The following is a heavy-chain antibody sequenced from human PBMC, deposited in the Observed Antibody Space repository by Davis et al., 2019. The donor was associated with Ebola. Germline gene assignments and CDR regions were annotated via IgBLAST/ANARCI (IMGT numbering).Heavy chain of an antibody. J-gene: IGHJ4*02. CDR2: IRSKTNGGLI. CDR3: STDPARGY. V-gene: IGHV3-15*07. Sequence: PGGSLRLSCAASGFSFHEAWTWMNWVRQAPGKGLEWVGRIRSKTNGGLIDYAAFVEGRFIISRDDSKNTLFLQINSLRTEDTAVYYCSTDPARGYWGQGTLVNVSS. CDR1: GFSFHEAW.